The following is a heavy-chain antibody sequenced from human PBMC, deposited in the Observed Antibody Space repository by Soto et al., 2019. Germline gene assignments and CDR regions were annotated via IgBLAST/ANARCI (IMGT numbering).Heavy chain of an antibody. Sequence: SVKVSCKASGGTFSSDAISWVRQAPGQGLEWMGGIIPIFGTANYAQKFQGRVTITADESTSTAYMELSSLRSEDTAVYYCARDFLAAAGFFYGMDVWGQGTTVTVSS. CDR3: ARDFLAAAGFFYGMDV. CDR1: GGTFSSDA. D-gene: IGHD6-13*01. CDR2: IIPIFGTA. J-gene: IGHJ6*02. V-gene: IGHV1-69*13.